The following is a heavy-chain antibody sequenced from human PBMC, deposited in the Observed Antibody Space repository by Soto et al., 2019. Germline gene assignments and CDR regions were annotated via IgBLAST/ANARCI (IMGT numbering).Heavy chain of an antibody. D-gene: IGHD2-21*02. CDR3: ARDDGGDGAFDI. V-gene: IGHV4-31*03. Sequence: SETLSLTCTVPGGSISSGGYYWSWIRQHPGKGLEWIGYIYYSGSTYYNPSLKSRVTISVDTSKNQFSLKLSSVTAADTAVYYCARDDGGDGAFDIWGQGIMVTVSS. CDR1: GGSISSGGYY. CDR2: IYYSGST. J-gene: IGHJ3*02.